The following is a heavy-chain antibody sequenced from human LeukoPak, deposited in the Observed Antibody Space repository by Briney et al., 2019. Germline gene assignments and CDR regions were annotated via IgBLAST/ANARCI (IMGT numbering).Heavy chain of an antibody. J-gene: IGHJ4*02. D-gene: IGHD3-10*01. CDR3: ARESRARFGEFNYFDY. CDR2: IYYSGST. V-gene: IGHV4-59*01. Sequence: SETLSLTCTVSGVSISSYYWSWIRQPPGKGLEWLGYIYYSGSTNYNPSLKSRVTISVDTSKNQFSQKLSSVTAADTAVFYCARESRARFGEFNYFDYWGQGTLVTVSS. CDR1: GVSISSYY.